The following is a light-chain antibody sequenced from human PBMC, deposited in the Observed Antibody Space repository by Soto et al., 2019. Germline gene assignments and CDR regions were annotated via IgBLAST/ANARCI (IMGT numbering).Light chain of an antibody. CDR2: GAS. Sequence: EIVMTQSPATLSVSPGERATLSCRASQSVSSNLACYQQKPCQAPRRLLYGASTRATGIPARFSGSGSGTEFTLTISSLQSEDFAVYSCQQYNNWPPWTFGQETKVEIK. CDR1: QSVSSN. J-gene: IGKJ1*01. V-gene: IGKV3-15*01. CDR3: QQYNNWPPWT.